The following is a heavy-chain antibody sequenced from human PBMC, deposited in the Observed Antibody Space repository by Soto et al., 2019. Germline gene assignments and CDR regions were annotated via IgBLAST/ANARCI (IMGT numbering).Heavy chain of an antibody. V-gene: IGHV3-23*01. D-gene: IGHD3-22*01. CDR3: AKVVDSSGYYNKFDY. Sequence: LRLSCAASGFTFSSYAMSWVRQAPGKGLEWVSAISGSGGSTYYADSVKGRFTISRDNSKNTLYLQMNSLRAEDTAVYYCAKVVDSSGYYNKFDYWGQGTLVTVSS. CDR1: GFTFSSYA. J-gene: IGHJ4*02. CDR2: ISGSGGST.